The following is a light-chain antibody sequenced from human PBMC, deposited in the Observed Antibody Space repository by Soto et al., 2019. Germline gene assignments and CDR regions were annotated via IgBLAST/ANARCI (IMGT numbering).Light chain of an antibody. CDR2: GAS. J-gene: IGKJ4*01. Sequence: DIQMTQSPSAMSASVGDRVTITCRASQGINNYLAWFQQRPGKVPQRLIYGASSLQSGVPSRFSGSGSGTEFTLTISSLQPEDFATYYCQQYNRYPITFGGGTKMDIK. CDR1: QGINNY. CDR3: QQYNRYPIT. V-gene: IGKV1-17*03.